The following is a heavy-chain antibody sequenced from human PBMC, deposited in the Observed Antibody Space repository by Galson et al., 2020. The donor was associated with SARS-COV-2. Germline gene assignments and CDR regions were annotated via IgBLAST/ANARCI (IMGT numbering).Heavy chain of an antibody. CDR1: GGSFSGYY. CDR2: INHSGST. J-gene: IGHJ4*02. D-gene: IGHD3-3*01. CDR3: ARLPRQGSGYGYYFDY. Sequence: SETLSLTCAVYGGSFSGYYWSWIRQPPGKGLEWIGEINHSGSTNYNPSLKSRVTISVDTSKNQFSLKLSSVTAADTAVYYCARLPRQGSGYGYYFDYWGQGTLVTVSS. V-gene: IGHV4-34*01.